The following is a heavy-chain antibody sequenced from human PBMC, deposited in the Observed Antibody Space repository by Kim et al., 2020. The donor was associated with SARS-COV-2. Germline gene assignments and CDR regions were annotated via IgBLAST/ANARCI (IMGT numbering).Heavy chain of an antibody. CDR2: INHSGST. CDR1: GGSFSGYY. J-gene: IGHJ6*02. D-gene: IGHD1-26*01. CDR3: ARGRGYYYYYGMDV. V-gene: IGHV4-34*01. Sequence: SETLSLTCAVYGGSFSGYYWSWIRQPPGKGLEWIGEINHSGSTNYNPSLKSRVTISVDTSKNQFSLKLSSVTAADTAVYYCARGRGYYYYYGMDVWGQGTTVTVSS.